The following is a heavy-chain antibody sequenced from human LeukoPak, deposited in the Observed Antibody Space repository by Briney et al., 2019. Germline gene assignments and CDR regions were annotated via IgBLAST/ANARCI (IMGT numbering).Heavy chain of an antibody. D-gene: IGHD1-1*01. CDR1: GFTFSSYS. CDR3: ARDPTIQGDAFDI. CDR2: ISSSSSYT. Sequence: PGGSLRLSCAASGFTFSSYSMSWIRQAPGKGPEWVSYISSSSSYTNYADSVKGRFTISRDNAKNSLYLQMSSLRAEDTAVYYCARDPTIQGDAFDIWGQGTMVTVSS. V-gene: IGHV3-11*05. J-gene: IGHJ3*02.